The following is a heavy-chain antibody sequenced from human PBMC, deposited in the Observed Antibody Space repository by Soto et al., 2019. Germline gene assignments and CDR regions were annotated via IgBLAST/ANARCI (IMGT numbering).Heavy chain of an antibody. CDR2: IIPIFGTA. J-gene: IGHJ4*02. Sequence: SVKVSFKASGGTFSSYAISWVRQAPGQGLEWMGGIIPIFGTANYAQKFQGRVTITADESTSTAYMELSSLRSEDTAVYYCARGWRCSGGSCYSSFAGYFDYWGQGTLVTVSS. V-gene: IGHV1-69*13. CDR1: GGTFSSYA. CDR3: ARGWRCSGGSCYSSFAGYFDY. D-gene: IGHD2-15*01.